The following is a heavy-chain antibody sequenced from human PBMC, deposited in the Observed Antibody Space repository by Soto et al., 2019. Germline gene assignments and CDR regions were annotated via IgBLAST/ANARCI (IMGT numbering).Heavy chain of an antibody. J-gene: IGHJ6*02. CDR2: IIPIFGTA. CDR1: GVTFSSYA. CDR3: ARDQDVSNYHGMDV. D-gene: IGHD4-4*01. V-gene: IGHV1-69*12. Sequence: QVQLVQSGSEVKKPGASVKVSGKASGVTFSSYAISWVRQAPGQGLEWMGGIIPIFGTANYAQKFQGRVTITADESTSTAYMELSSLRSEDTAVYYCARDQDVSNYHGMDVWGQGTTVTVSS.